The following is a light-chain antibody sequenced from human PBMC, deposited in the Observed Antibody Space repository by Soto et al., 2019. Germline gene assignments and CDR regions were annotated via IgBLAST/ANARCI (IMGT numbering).Light chain of an antibody. CDR1: QSVTTW. CDR3: QQYYSNPWT. V-gene: IGKV1-5*01. CDR2: DAS. Sequence: DIQMTQSPSTLSASVGDRFTITCRASQSVTTWLAWYLQKPGKAPNLLIYDASYLESGVPSRFSGSGSGTEFTLTISSLQPDDFATYYCQQYYSNPWTFGQGTKVDIK. J-gene: IGKJ1*01.